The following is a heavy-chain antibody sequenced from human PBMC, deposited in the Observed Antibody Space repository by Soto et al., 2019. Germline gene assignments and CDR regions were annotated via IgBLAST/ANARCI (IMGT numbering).Heavy chain of an antibody. V-gene: IGHV5-51*01. Sequence: PGESLKISCKGSGFSFTGYWIGWVRQMPVKGLEWMGIIYPDGSDTRYSPSFQGQVTISADKSINTAYLQWSSLKASDTAMYYCARQRARMAPGLSYDFYTMDVWGQGTTVTVSS. CDR1: GFSFTGYW. J-gene: IGHJ6*02. CDR2: IYPDGSDT. D-gene: IGHD3-16*02. CDR3: ARQRARMAPGLSYDFYTMDV.